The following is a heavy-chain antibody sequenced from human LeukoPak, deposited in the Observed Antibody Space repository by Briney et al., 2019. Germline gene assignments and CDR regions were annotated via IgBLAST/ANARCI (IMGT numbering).Heavy chain of an antibody. J-gene: IGHJ4*02. Sequence: SETLSLTCTVSGGSISSGGYYWSWIRQHPGKGLEWIGYIYHSGSTYYNPSLKSRVTISVDTSKNQFSLKLSSVTAANTAVYYCARSRQRDYDSNPAIDYWGQGTLVTVSS. V-gene: IGHV4-31*03. CDR2: IYHSGST. CDR1: GGSISSGGYY. CDR3: ARSRQRDYDSNPAIDY. D-gene: IGHD3-22*01.